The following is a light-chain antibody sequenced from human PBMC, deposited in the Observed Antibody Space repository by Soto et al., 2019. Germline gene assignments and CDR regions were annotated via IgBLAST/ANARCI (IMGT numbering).Light chain of an antibody. CDR3: SSDTSSSTLVV. V-gene: IGLV2-14*01. Sequence: QSALTQPASVSGSPGQSITISCTGTSSDVGPYKYVSWYQQHPGKAPKLIVYDVNNRPSGVSNRFSGSKSGNTASLTISGLKPEAEADYYCSSDTSSSTLVVFGGGTQLTVL. CDR2: DVN. J-gene: IGLJ2*01. CDR1: SSDVGPYKY.